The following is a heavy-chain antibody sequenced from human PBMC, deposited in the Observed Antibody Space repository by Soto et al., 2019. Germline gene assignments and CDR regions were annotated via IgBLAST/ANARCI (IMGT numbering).Heavy chain of an antibody. CDR1: GGTFSSYA. CDR3: ARAPGIAAAGRSYYYYGMDV. CDR2: IIPIFGTA. J-gene: IGHJ6*02. D-gene: IGHD6-13*01. Sequence: ASVKVSCKASGGTFSSYAISWVRQAPGQGLEWMGGIIPIFGTANYAQKFQGRVTITADESTSTAYMELSSLRSEDTAVYYCARAPGIAAAGRSYYYYGMDVWGQGTTVTVSS. V-gene: IGHV1-69*13.